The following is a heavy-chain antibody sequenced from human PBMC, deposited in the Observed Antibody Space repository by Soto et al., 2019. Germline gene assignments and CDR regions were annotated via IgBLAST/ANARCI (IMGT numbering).Heavy chain of an antibody. Sequence: QITLKESGPTLVKPTQTITLTCTFSGFSLSTSGVGVGWIRQPPGKALEWLAIIYWDDEKRYSPSLKTRLTVTKDTSKNHVVLTMTNVDPVDTATYYCAHRAYFDSGKQFDYWGQGTLVSVSS. V-gene: IGHV2-5*02. CDR1: GFSLSTSGVG. CDR2: IYWDDEK. J-gene: IGHJ4*02. D-gene: IGHD3-10*01. CDR3: AHRAYFDSGKQFDY.